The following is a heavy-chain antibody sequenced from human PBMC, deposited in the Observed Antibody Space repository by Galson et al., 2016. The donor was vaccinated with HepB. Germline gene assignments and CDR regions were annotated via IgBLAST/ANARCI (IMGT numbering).Heavy chain of an antibody. J-gene: IGHJ4*02. CDR3: AKAWGKSFGAFDY. CDR1: GFTFSSNA. Sequence: SLRLSCAASGFTFSSNAMSWVRQAPGKGLEWVSAISGGGRSTDYADSVKGRFTISRDNSKNTLYLQMNSLRAEDTAVYYCAKAWGKSFGAFDYWGRGTLVTVSS. CDR2: ISGGGRST. V-gene: IGHV3-23*01. D-gene: IGHD3-16*01.